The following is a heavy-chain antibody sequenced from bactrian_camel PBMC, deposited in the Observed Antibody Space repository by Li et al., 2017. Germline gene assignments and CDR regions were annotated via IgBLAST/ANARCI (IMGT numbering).Heavy chain of an antibody. J-gene: IGHJ6*01. V-gene: IGHV3S40*01. CDR1: GVTATIYR. CDR2: ISSSGGST. Sequence: DVQLVESGGGSVQAGGSQRLSCAASGVTATIYRMSWVRQAPGKGLEWVSLISSSGGSTLYADSVKGRFTISRDNDQNVLYLQMNTLKPEDTAMYFCVTIESFRLLGPGDPGHRL. CDR3: VTIESFRL.